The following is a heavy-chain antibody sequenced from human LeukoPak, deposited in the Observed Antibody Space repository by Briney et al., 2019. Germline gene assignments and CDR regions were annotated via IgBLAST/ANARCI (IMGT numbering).Heavy chain of an antibody. CDR2: IYTSGST. Sequence: SETLSLTCTVSGGSISSGSYYWSWIRQPAGKGLEWIGRIYTSGSTNYNPSLKSRVTISVDTSKNQFSLKLSSVTAADPAVYYCARAYYDSSGYNFDYWGQGTLVTVSS. V-gene: IGHV4-61*02. J-gene: IGHJ4*02. CDR3: ARAYYDSSGYNFDY. D-gene: IGHD3-22*01. CDR1: GGSISSGSYY.